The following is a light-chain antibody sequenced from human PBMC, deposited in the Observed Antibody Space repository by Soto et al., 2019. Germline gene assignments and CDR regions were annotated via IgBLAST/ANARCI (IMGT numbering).Light chain of an antibody. CDR1: SSDVGGYNY. CDR3: QSYDSSLSGSV. Sequence: QSVLTQPASVSGSPGQSITISCTGTSSDVGGYNYVSWYQQHPGKAPKLMIYDVSNRPSGVSNRFSGSKSGNSASLTISGLQAEDEADYYCQSYDSSLSGSVFGTGTKSPS. CDR2: DVS. V-gene: IGLV2-14*01. J-gene: IGLJ1*01.